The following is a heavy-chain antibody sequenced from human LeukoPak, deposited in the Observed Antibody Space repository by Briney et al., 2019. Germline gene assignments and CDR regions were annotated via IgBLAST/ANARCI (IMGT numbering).Heavy chain of an antibody. J-gene: IGHJ4*02. CDR3: AKDTYSSSLTGFGY. CDR2: ISWNSNSF. D-gene: IGHD6-6*01. V-gene: IGHV3-9*01. Sequence: PGRSLRLSCAASGFTFDDYAMHWVRQAPGKGLEWVSGISWNSNSFGYADSVKGRFTISRDNPKNSLYLQMNSLRPEDTALYYCAKDTYSSSLTGFGYWGQGTLVTVSS. CDR1: GFTFDDYA.